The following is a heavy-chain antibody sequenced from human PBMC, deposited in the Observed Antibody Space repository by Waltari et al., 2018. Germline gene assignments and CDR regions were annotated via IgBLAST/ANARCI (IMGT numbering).Heavy chain of an antibody. CDR1: GFTFSNFG. V-gene: IGHV3-30*18. D-gene: IGHD6-19*01. CDR3: AKDFRVDVTGWYFNY. J-gene: IGHJ4*02. Sequence: QVQLVESGGGVVQPGRSLRLSCAASGFTFSNFGMLWVRQAPGKGLQWGEVVSTDGNTKYYADSVKGRFTISRDNSKNTLYLEMNSLRAEDTAVYYCAKDFRVDVTGWYFNYWGQGTLVTVSS. CDR2: VSTDGNTK.